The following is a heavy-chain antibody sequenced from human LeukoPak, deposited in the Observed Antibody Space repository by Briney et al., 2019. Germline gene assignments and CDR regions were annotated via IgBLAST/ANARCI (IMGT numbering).Heavy chain of an antibody. J-gene: IGHJ4*02. CDR3: ATTSSGSGY. D-gene: IGHD3-22*01. Sequence: PGGSLRLSCAASGFTFSSYSMNWVRQAPGKGLEWVSYISSSSSTIYYADSVKGRFTISRDNAKSSLYLQMNSLRAEDTAVYYCATTSSGSGYWGQGTLVTVSS. V-gene: IGHV3-48*04. CDR1: GFTFSSYS. CDR2: ISSSSSTI.